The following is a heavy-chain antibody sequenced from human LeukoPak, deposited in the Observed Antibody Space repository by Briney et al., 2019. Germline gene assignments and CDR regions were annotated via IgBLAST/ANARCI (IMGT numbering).Heavy chain of an antibody. D-gene: IGHD6-13*01. CDR2: ISYDGSNK. V-gene: IGHV3-30*03. J-gene: IGHJ4*02. CDR1: GFTFSSYG. Sequence: GGSLRLSCAASGFTFSSYGMHWVRQAPGKGLEWVAVISYDGSNKYYADSVKGRFTISRDNSKNTLYLQMNSLRAEDTAVYYCAFLIAAAGSLDYWVQGTLVTVSS. CDR3: AFLIAAAGSLDY.